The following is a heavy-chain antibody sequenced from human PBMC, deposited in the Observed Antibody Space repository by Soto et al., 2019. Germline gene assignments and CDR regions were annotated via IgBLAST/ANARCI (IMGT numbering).Heavy chain of an antibody. J-gene: IGHJ4*02. CDR3: AKGVKYYDFDY. V-gene: IGHV3-23*01. CDR1: GFTFSSYA. D-gene: IGHD3-10*01. Sequence: GGSLRLSCAASGFTFSSYAMSWVRQAPGKGLEWVSLINNSGGSTYYADSVKGRFTISRDNSKNTLYLQMNSLRAEDTAVYYCAKGVKYYDFDYWGQGTLVTVSS. CDR2: INNSGGST.